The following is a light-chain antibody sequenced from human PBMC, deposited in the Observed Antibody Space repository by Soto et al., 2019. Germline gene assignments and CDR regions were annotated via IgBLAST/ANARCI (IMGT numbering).Light chain of an antibody. Sequence: DIQMTQSRPSLSASGGDRVTITCQESQDISNYLMWYQQKPGKAPNLLIYGASGLQNGVPSRFTGSGSGTEFTLTITGLQPEDFGTYYCQQSSVTPRSLGQGTKVDI. J-gene: IGKJ1*01. CDR1: QDISNY. CDR2: GAS. CDR3: QQSSVTPRS. V-gene: IGKV1-39*01.